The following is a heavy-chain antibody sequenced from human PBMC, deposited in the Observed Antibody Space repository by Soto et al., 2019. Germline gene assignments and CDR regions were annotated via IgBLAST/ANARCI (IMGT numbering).Heavy chain of an antibody. Sequence: SETLSLTCAVYGGSFSGYYWSWIRQPPGKGLEWIGEINHSGSTNYNPSLKSRVTISVDTSKNQFSLKLSSVTAADTAVYYCARLLTGTTGENGQFDYWGQGTLVTVSS. V-gene: IGHV4-34*01. D-gene: IGHD1-20*01. CDR1: GGSFSGYY. CDR3: ARLLTGTTGENGQFDY. J-gene: IGHJ4*02. CDR2: INHSGST.